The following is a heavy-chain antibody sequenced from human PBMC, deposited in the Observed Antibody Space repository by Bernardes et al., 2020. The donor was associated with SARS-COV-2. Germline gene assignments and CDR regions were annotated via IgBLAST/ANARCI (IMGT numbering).Heavy chain of an antibody. J-gene: IGHJ6*02. CDR1: GVPFRSYG. CDR3: ASLGYCSGGSCLHYYYGMDV. D-gene: IGHD2-15*01. CDR2: IWYDGSNK. V-gene: IGHV3-33*01. Sequence: SASLSFSASGVPFRSYGLHWVRQSPGTGLERVAVIWYDGSNKYYADSVKGRFTISRDNSKNTLYLQMNSLRAEDTAVYYCASLGYCSGGSCLHYYYGMDVWGQGTTVTVSS.